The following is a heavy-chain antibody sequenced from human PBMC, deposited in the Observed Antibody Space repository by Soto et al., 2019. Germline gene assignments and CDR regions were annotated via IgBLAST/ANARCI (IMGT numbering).Heavy chain of an antibody. CDR3: ARGRGVVIPAGTPDAFDV. CDR1: GYTFNKYG. J-gene: IGHJ3*01. V-gene: IGHV1-18*01. D-gene: IGHD6-13*01. CDR2: ISAFNDYT. Sequence: ASVKVSCKSSGYTFNKYGFNWVRQAPGQGLEWMGRISAFNDYTNLAQKFQGRVTLTTDASTNTAYMELQILRSDDTAMYYCARGRGVVIPAGTPDAFDVWGQGTKVTVSS.